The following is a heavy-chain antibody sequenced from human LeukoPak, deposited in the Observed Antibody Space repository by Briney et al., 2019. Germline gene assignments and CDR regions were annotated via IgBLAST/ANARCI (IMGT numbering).Heavy chain of an antibody. Sequence: ASVKVSCKASGGTFSSYAISCVRQAPGQGLEWMGVIIPIFGTANYAQKFQGRVTITADESTSTAYMGLSSLRSEDTAVYYCARDGVGCSSTSCPFDYWGQGTLVTVSS. J-gene: IGHJ4*02. CDR2: IIPIFGTA. V-gene: IGHV1-69*13. CDR3: ARDGVGCSSTSCPFDY. D-gene: IGHD2-2*01. CDR1: GGTFSSYA.